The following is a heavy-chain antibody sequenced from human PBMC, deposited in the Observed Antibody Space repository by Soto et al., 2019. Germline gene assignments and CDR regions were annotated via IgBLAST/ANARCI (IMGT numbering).Heavy chain of an antibody. CDR1: GFTFSSYA. J-gene: IGHJ4*02. CDR3: ANPHLKVVVAASVDY. CDR2: ISGSGGST. Sequence: LRLSCAASGFTFSSYAMSWVRQAPGKGLEWVSAISGSGGSTYYADSVKGRFTISRDNSKNTLYLQMNSLRAEDTAVYYCANPHLKVVVAASVDYWGQGTLVTVSS. V-gene: IGHV3-23*01. D-gene: IGHD2-15*01.